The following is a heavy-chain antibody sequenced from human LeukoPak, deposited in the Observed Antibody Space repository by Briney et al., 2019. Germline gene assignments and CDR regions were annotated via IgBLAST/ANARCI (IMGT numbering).Heavy chain of an antibody. CDR1: GFTFRSFD. V-gene: IGHV3-30*02. Sequence: GGSLRLSCGASGFTFRSFDMHWVRQAPGKGREWVTFIRYDGNNKYYADSVKGRFTISRDNSKNTLYLQMNSLRAEDTAVYYCAKDRCSSNSCYMVDHWGQGTLVTVSS. J-gene: IGHJ4*02. CDR2: IRYDGNNK. CDR3: AKDRCSSNSCYMVDH. D-gene: IGHD2-2*02.